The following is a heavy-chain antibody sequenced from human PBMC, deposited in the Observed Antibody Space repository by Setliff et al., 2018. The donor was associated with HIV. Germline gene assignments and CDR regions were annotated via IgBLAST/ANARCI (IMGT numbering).Heavy chain of an antibody. V-gene: IGHV1-69*06. D-gene: IGHD3-10*01. Sequence: SVKVSCKASGGTFGSYAISWVRQAPGQGLEWLGGIIPIFETTNYAQKFQGRVTITADKSTSTIYMELSSLRSDDTAVYYCARGQGVHFWVNDAFDIWGLGTMVTVSS. CDR2: IIPIFETT. J-gene: IGHJ3*02. CDR1: GGTFGSYA. CDR3: ARGQGVHFWVNDAFDI.